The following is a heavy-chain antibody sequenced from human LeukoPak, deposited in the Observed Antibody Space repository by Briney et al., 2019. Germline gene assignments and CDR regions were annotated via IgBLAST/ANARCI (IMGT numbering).Heavy chain of an antibody. J-gene: IGHJ4*02. CDR3: AKWKYSNSGIDDY. CDR1: GFTFSSYA. V-gene: IGHV3-23*01. CDR2: ISGSGDNT. D-gene: IGHD6-6*01. Sequence: GGSLRLSCAASGFTFSSYAMSWVRQVPGKGLDWVSVISGSGDNTYYADSVKGRFTISRGNSKNMLYLQMNSLRAEDTAVYYCAKWKYSNSGIDDYWGQGTLVTVSS.